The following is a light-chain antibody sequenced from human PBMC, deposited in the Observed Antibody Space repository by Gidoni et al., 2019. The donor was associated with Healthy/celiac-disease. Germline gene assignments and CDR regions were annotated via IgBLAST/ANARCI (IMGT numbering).Light chain of an antibody. V-gene: IGKV1-9*01. CDR2: AAS. CDR1: QGISSY. Sequence: EIQLTQSPSFLSASVGDRVTITCRASQGISSYLAWYQQKPGKAPKLLIYAASTLQSGVPSRFSGSGSGTEFTLTISSLQPEDFATYYCQQLKSYLLFGGGTKVEIK. J-gene: IGKJ4*01. CDR3: QQLKSYLL.